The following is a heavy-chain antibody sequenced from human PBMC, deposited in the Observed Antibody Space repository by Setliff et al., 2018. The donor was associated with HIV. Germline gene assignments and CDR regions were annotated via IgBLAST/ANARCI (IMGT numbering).Heavy chain of an antibody. V-gene: IGHV4-38-2*01. CDR2: VYHSGST. CDR3: ARSRLLYYYYYMDV. CDR1: GYSIGSGYY. J-gene: IGHJ6*03. Sequence: SETLSLTCVVSGYSIGSGYYWGWIRQTPGEGLEWIGSVYHSGSTYYNPSLKSRVTISVDTSKNQFSLKLSSVTAADTAVYYCARSRLLYYYYYMDVWGKGTTVTVSS.